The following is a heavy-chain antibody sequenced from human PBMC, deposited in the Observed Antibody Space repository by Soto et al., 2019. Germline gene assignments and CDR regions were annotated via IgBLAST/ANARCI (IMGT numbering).Heavy chain of an antibody. V-gene: IGHV3-23*01. CDR3: AKALQWLPQGFDY. D-gene: IGHD6-19*01. J-gene: IGHJ4*02. CDR2: IFGSGRST. Sequence: PGGSLRLSCAASGFNFSPYAMNWVRQAPGKGLEWVSAIFGSGRSTYYADSVKGRFTISRDNSKNTLYLQINSLRADDTAIYYCAKALQWLPQGFDYWGQGTLVTVSS. CDR1: GFNFSPYA.